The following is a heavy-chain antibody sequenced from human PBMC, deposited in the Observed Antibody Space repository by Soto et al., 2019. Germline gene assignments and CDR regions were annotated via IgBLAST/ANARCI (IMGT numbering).Heavy chain of an antibody. CDR3: ARWTGDTVFDI. D-gene: IGHD3-9*01. Sequence: EVQLVQSGAAVKKPGESLSISCQGLGYSFNSYWIGWVRQMPGKGLEWMGSIYPGDSDVRYSPSFQGQGSMSADRSTNTVYLQWSSLKASDTAIYYCARWTGDTVFDIWGQGTMVTVSS. J-gene: IGHJ3*02. CDR2: IYPGDSDV. CDR1: GYSFNSYW. V-gene: IGHV5-51*01.